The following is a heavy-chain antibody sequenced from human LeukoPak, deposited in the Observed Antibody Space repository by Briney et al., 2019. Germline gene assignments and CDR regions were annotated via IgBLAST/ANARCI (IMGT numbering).Heavy chain of an antibody. Sequence: SETLSLTCSVSGGSISGYYWSWIRQPPGKGLEWIGYIYYSGSTNYNPSLKSRVTISVDTSKNQFSLKLSPVTAADTAVYYCARQQLSQLYYFDYWGQGTLVTVSS. D-gene: IGHD6-13*01. CDR3: ARQQLSQLYYFDY. CDR2: IYYSGST. V-gene: IGHV4-59*01. J-gene: IGHJ4*02. CDR1: GGSISGYY.